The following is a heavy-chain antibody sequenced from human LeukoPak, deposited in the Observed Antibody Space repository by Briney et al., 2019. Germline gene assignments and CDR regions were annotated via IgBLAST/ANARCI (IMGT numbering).Heavy chain of an antibody. D-gene: IGHD3-22*01. CDR1: GGTFSSYA. Sequence: ASVKVSCKPSGGTFSSYAISWVRRAPGQGLEWMGRIIPILGIANYAQKFQGRVTITADKSTSTAYMELSSLRSEDTAVYYCARDPRSDSSGARFDYWGQGTLVTVSS. CDR2: IIPILGIA. J-gene: IGHJ4*02. CDR3: ARDPRSDSSGARFDY. V-gene: IGHV1-69*04.